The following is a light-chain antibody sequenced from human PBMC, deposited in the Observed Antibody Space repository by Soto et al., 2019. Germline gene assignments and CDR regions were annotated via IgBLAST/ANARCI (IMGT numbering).Light chain of an antibody. CDR3: HQYGHSPPT. Sequence: EIVLTQSPGTLSLSPGQRAALSCWASQSVTSSYLAWYQQKPGQAPRLLIYAASSRATGIPDRFSGSGSGTDFTLIISRLEPEDVAVYYCHQYGHSPPTFGQGTKVEIK. CDR1: QSVTSSY. J-gene: IGKJ1*01. V-gene: IGKV3-20*01. CDR2: AAS.